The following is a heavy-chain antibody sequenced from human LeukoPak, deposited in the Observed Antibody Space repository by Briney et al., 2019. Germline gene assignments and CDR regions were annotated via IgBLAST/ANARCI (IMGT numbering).Heavy chain of an antibody. J-gene: IGHJ4*02. CDR3: ARGGYDSSGYYNYIDY. Sequence: SETLSLTCTVPGDSISSYYWSSIRQPAAKGLEWIARIYTNGSTNYNPSLKSRLTISVDKSKNQFARKRPAVTPADTVVYYWARGGYDSSGYYNYIDYWGQGTLVTVSS. D-gene: IGHD3-22*01. V-gene: IGHV4-4*07. CDR1: GDSISSYY. CDR2: IYTNGST.